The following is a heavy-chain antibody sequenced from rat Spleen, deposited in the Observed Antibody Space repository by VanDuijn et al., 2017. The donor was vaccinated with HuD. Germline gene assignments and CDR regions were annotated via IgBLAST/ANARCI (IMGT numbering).Heavy chain of an antibody. D-gene: IGHD1-5*01. J-gene: IGHJ2*01. CDR1: GFTFSNYG. Sequence: EVQLVESGGGLVQPGRSLKLSCAASGFTFSNYGMAWVRQTPTKGLEWVATISYDGTNTYYRDSVKGRFTISRDNAKSSLYLQMDSLRSEDTATYYCARRSDRYNYYFDYWGQGVMVTVSS. V-gene: IGHV5-29*01. CDR2: ISYDGTNT. CDR3: ARRSDRYNYYFDY.